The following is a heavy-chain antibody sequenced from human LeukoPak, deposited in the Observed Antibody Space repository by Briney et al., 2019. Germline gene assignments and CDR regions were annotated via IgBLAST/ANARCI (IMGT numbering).Heavy chain of an antibody. CDR2: INPSGGST. CDR3: ARVLPSTYYDRGSGAFDI. V-gene: IGHV1-46*01. CDR1: GYTFTSYY. D-gene: IGHD3-22*01. J-gene: IGHJ3*02. Sequence: ASVKVSCKASGYTFTSYYMHWVRQAPGQGLEWMGIINPSGGSTSYAQKFQGRVTMTRGTSTSTVYMELSSLRSEDTAVYYCARVLPSTYYDRGSGAFDIWGQGTMVTVSS.